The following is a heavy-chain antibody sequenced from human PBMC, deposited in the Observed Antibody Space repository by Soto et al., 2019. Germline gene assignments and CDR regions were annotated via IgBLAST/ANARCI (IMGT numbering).Heavy chain of an antibody. CDR2: MNPNSGNT. CDR3: ARGLSQVAVAPH. V-gene: IGHV1-8*01. Sequence: GASVKVSCKASGYTFTSYDINWVRQATGQGLEWMGWMNPNSGNTGYAQKFQGRVTMTRNTSISTAYMELSSLRSEDTAVYYCARGLSQVAVAPHWGQGTLVTVSS. CDR1: GYTFTSYD. J-gene: IGHJ4*02. D-gene: IGHD6-19*01.